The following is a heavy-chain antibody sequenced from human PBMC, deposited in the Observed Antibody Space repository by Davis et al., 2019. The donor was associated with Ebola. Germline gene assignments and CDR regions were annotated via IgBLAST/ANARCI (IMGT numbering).Heavy chain of an antibody. CDR3: ALGYLATVTTST. D-gene: IGHD4-17*01. CDR2: ISSSGSTI. V-gene: IGHV3-11*01. CDR1: GFTFSDYY. Sequence: GESLKISCAASGFTFSDYYMSWIRQAPGKGLEWVSYISSSGSTIYYADSVKGRFTISRDNAKNSLYLQMNSLRAEDTAVYYCALGYLATVTTSTWGQGTLVTVSS. J-gene: IGHJ5*02.